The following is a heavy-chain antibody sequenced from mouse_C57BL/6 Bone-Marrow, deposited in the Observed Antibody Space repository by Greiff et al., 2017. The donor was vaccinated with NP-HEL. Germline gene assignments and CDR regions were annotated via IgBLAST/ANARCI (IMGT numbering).Heavy chain of an antibody. CDR3: ARGGDYGSLRFAY. V-gene: IGHV1-42*01. D-gene: IGHD2-4*01. J-gene: IGHJ3*01. CDR2: INPSTGGT. Sequence: EVQLQQSGPELVKPGASVKISCKASGYSFTGYYMNWVKQSPEKSLEWIGEINPSTGGTTYNQKFKAKATLTVDKSSSTAYMQLKSLTSEDSAVYYCARGGDYGSLRFAYWGQGTLVTVSA. CDR1: GYSFTGYY.